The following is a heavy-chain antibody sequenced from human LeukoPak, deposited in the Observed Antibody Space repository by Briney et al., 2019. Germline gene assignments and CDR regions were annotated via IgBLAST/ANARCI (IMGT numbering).Heavy chain of an antibody. Sequence: GGSLRLSCATSGRTFTSAWLTWVRQAPGKGLEWVGRIKSKSVGETTDYAAPVKGRFTISRDDSENTLYLQMNSLKTEDTAVYYCTTHSGNDLRSWGQGTLVTVSS. CDR3: TTHSGNDLRS. D-gene: IGHD5-12*01. CDR1: GRTFTSAW. V-gene: IGHV3-15*01. J-gene: IGHJ5*02. CDR2: IKSKSVGETT.